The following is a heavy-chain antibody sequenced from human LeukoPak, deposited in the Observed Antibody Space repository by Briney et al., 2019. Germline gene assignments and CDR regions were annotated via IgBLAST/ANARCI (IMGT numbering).Heavy chain of an antibody. CDR1: GFTFSSYG. D-gene: IGHD3-22*01. CDR2: IWYDGSNK. J-gene: IGHJ4*02. Sequence: GGSLRLSCAASGFTFSSYGMHWVRQAPGKGLEWVAVIWYDGSNKYYADSVKGRFTISRDNSKNTLYLQMNSLRAEDTAVYYCARDRFDSSGYGTFDYWGQGTLVTVSS. CDR3: ARDRFDSSGYGTFDY. V-gene: IGHV3-33*01.